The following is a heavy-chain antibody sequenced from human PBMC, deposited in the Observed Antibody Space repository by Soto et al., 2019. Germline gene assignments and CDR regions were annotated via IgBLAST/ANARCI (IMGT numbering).Heavy chain of an antibody. CDR1: GFTLSSYS. Sequence: EVQLVESGGGMVQPGGSLRVSCAASGFTLSSYSMHWVRQAPGKGLEWVSYISGSGGTIYYADSVKGRITISRDNAMNSLSVQMNSLRDDDTAVYFGARETGLRSSGWSYYLDFWGQGTRVTVSS. V-gene: IGHV3-48*02. CDR3: ARETGLRSSGWSYYLDF. J-gene: IGHJ4*02. D-gene: IGHD6-19*01. CDR2: ISGSGGTI.